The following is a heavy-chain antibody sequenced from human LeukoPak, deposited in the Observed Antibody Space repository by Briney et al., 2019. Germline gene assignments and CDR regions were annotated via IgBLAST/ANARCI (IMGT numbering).Heavy chain of an antibody. CDR3: ASSRSGWIDY. Sequence: GGSLRLSGAASGFTVSSNYMSWVRQAPGKGLEWVSVIYSGGSTYYADSVKGRFTISRDNSKNTLYLQMNSLRAEDTAVYYCASSRSGWIDYWGQGTLVTVSS. CDR1: GFTVSSNY. CDR2: IYSGGST. V-gene: IGHV3-53*01. D-gene: IGHD6-19*01. J-gene: IGHJ4*02.